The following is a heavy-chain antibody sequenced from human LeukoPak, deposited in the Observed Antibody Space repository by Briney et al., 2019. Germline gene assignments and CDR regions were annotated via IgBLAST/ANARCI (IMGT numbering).Heavy chain of an antibody. CDR2: ITGTNDAT. CDR1: GFTFNNYA. J-gene: IGHJ3*02. D-gene: IGHD2-21*01. Sequence: PGGSLRLSCAASGFTFNNYAMTWVRQPPGKGLEWVSTITGTNDATYYAGSVKGRFTISRDSSKNTLYLQMNSLRAEDTAVYYCARDSIANDAFDIWGQGTMVTVSS. V-gene: IGHV3-23*01. CDR3: ARDSIANDAFDI.